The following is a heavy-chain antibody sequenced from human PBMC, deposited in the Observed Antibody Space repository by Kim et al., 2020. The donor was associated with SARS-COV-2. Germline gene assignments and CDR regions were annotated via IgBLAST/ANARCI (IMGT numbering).Heavy chain of an antibody. CDR3: ARQWEVATSGWWFDP. CDR1: GYTFTNYW. D-gene: IGHD1-26*01. V-gene: IGHV5-51*01. CDR2: ISPGDSNT. J-gene: IGHJ5*02. Sequence: GESLKISCKGSGYTFTNYWIGWVRQMPGEGLEWMGIISPGDSNTKYSPSFQGQVTISADTSISTAYLQWNSLKASDTAIYYCARQWEVATSGWWFDPWGQGTLVTVSS.